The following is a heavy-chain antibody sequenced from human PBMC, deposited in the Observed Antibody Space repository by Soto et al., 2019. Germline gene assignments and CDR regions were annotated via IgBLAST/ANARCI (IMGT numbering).Heavy chain of an antibody. V-gene: IGHV4-59*01. CDR2: IYYSGST. Sequence: SETLSLTCTVSGGSISSYYWSWIRQPPGKGLEWIGYIYYSGSTNYNPTLENRVTISVDTSKNEFSQKLSSMTAADTAVYYCAIIPRRYDDSSGYYYSFDFWGQGTLVTVSS. J-gene: IGHJ4*02. CDR3: AIIPRRYDDSSGYYYSFDF. CDR1: GGSISSYY. D-gene: IGHD3-22*01.